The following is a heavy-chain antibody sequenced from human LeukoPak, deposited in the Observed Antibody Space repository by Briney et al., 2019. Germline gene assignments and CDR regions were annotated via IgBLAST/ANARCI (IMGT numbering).Heavy chain of an antibody. J-gene: IGHJ4*02. D-gene: IGHD6-13*01. Sequence: GGSLRLACAASGFTFSSYAMSWVRQAPGKGLEWFSASSGNGRTTYYAESVKGRFTISRDNSKNTLYLQMNSLRAEDTAVYYCAKERYSSSWNADFDYWGQGTLVTVSS. CDR2: SSGNGRTT. CDR1: GFTFSSYA. V-gene: IGHV3-23*01. CDR3: AKERYSSSWNADFDY.